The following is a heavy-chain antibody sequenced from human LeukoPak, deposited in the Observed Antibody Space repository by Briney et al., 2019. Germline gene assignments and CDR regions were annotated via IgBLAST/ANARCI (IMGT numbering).Heavy chain of an antibody. CDR3: ARQIVGDYNYYYYYMDV. V-gene: IGHV4-34*01. CDR2: INYSGST. Sequence: SETLSLTCAIYSESFSGYFWSWIRQPPGKGLEWIGEINYSGSTNYNPSLKSRVTISVDTSKNQFSLKLSSVTAADTAVYYCARQIVGDYNYYYYYMDVWGKGTTVTVSS. D-gene: IGHD4-17*01. J-gene: IGHJ6*03. CDR1: SESFSGYF.